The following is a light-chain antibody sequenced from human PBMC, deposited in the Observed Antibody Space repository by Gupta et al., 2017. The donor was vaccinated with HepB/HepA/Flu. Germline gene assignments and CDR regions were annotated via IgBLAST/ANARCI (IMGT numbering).Light chain of an antibody. CDR2: KAP. CDR1: QSNSSW. CDR3: QQYNSYEGT. Sequence: RLSQYPSSLSASVGDRVTITCRASQSNSSWLAWYQQKPGKAPKLLIYKAPSLESGVPSRFSGSGSGTEFTLTISSLQPDDFATYYCQQYNSYEGTFGQGTKVEIK. V-gene: IGKV1-5*03. J-gene: IGKJ1*01.